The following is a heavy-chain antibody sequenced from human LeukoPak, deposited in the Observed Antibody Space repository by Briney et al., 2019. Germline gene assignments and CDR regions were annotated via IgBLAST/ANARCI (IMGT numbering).Heavy chain of an antibody. CDR2: TYYRYTLYN. J-gene: IGHJ5*02. CDR1: GDSVSSNSVT. D-gene: IGHD2-2*01. CDR3: ARRLTQYDCFDP. V-gene: IGHV6-1*01. Sequence: SQTLSLTCAISGDSVSSNSVTWNWIRQSPSRGLEWLGRTYYRYTLYNDYAVSVRGRITVNPDTSKNQFSLHLNSVTPEDTAVYHCARRLTQYDCFDPWGQGTLVTVSS.